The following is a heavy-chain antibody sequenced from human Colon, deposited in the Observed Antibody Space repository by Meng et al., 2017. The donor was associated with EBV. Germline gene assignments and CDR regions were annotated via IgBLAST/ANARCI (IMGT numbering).Heavy chain of an antibody. J-gene: IGHJ4*02. V-gene: IGHV4-34*12. D-gene: IGHD2-8*02. CDR3: ARRPTGIDY. CDR2: IIHGGSP. Sequence: QVQLQQWGAGSLKPAETLSLTRAVNGGSLSGAYWNWIRQPPGKGLEWIGEIIHGGSPSYNPSLKSRVTISIDTSKNQLSLMLSSVTAADTAVYYCARRPTGIDYWGQGTLVTVAS. CDR1: GGSLSGAY.